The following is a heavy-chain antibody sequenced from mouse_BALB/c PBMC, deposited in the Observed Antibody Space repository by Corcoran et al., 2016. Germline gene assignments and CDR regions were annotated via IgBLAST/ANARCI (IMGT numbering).Heavy chain of an antibody. CDR1: GFNIKDTY. CDR2: IDPANGST. V-gene: IGHV14-3*02. CDR3: GRSREGNYVVY. Sequence: EVQLQQSGAELVKPGASVKLSCTASGFNIKDTYMHWVKQRPEQGPEWIGRIDPANGSTKSDPKFQGKATMTADTSSNTVYLQLSSLTSEATAVYYCGRSREGNYVVYWGQGTTLTVSS. D-gene: IGHD2-1*01. J-gene: IGHJ2*01.